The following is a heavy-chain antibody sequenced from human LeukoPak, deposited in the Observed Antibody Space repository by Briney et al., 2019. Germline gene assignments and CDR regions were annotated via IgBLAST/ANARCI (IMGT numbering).Heavy chain of an antibody. D-gene: IGHD6-19*01. Sequence: HPGGSLRLSCAVSGFTVSSKYMSWVRQAPGKELEWVAVLYSSGPTYYADSLKGRVTISRDDSKNTLSLQMNGLRVEDTAVYYCAKGGMTSGWKGGVFDIWGQRTLVIFSS. CDR2: LYSSGPT. V-gene: IGHV3-66*01. CDR3: AKGGMTSGWKGGVFDI. J-gene: IGHJ3*02. CDR1: GFTVSSKY.